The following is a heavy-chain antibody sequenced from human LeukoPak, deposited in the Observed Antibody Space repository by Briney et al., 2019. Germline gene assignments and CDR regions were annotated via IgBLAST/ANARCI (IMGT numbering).Heavy chain of an antibody. CDR2: TYYRSKWYN. J-gene: IGHJ4*02. V-gene: IGHV6-1*01. Sequence: SQSLSLTCAISGDSVSSNSAAWNWIRQSPSRGLEWLGRTYYRSKWYNDYAISVKSRITINPDTSKNQFSLKVTSVTVADTAVFYCARHQISSGWSLYFDSWGQGILVTVSS. CDR1: GDSVSSNSAA. CDR3: ARHQISSGWSLYFDS. D-gene: IGHD6-19*01.